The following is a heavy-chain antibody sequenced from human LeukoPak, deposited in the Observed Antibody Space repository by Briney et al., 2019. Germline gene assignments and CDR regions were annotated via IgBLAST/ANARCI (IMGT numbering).Heavy chain of an antibody. Sequence: GASVKVSCKASGYTFTSYDINWVRQATGQGLEWMGWMNPNSGNTGYAQKFQGRVTMTRNTSISTAYMELSSLRSDDTAVYYCARGRRYCISTSCYFSYYYYYRDVWGKGTTVTVSS. J-gene: IGHJ6*03. D-gene: IGHD2-2*01. CDR1: GYTFTSYD. V-gene: IGHV1-8*01. CDR2: MNPNSGNT. CDR3: ARGRRYCISTSCYFSYYYYYRDV.